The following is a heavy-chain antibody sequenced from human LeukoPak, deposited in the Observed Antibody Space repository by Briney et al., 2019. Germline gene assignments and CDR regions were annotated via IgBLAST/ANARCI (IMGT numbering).Heavy chain of an antibody. CDR2: TYSGGTT. CDR3: ARDPSGTTIDNYYTLPKGMDV. D-gene: IGHD3-3*01. J-gene: IGHJ6*02. CDR1: GFTVSSSY. Sequence: GGSLRLSCAASGFTVSSSYINWVRQAPGKGLEWISVTYSGGTTYYSESVKDRFIVSRDNSKNTLYLQMSSLTGEDTAIYFCARDPSGTTIDNYYTLPKGMDVWGQGTTVIVSS. V-gene: IGHV3-66*01.